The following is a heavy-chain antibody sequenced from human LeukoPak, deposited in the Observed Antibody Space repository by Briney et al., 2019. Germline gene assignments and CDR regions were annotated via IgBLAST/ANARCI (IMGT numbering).Heavy chain of an antibody. J-gene: IGHJ6*03. CDR2: IYTSGST. Sequence: PSETLSLTCTVSGGSISSGSYYWSWIRQPAGEGLEWIGRIYTSGSTNYNPSLKSRVTISVDTSKNQFSLKLSSVTAADTAVYYCARDGGPRMSYYYYYMDVWGKGTTVTVSS. CDR3: ARDGGPRMSYYYYYMDV. D-gene: IGHD3-16*01. CDR1: GGSISSGSYY. V-gene: IGHV4-61*02.